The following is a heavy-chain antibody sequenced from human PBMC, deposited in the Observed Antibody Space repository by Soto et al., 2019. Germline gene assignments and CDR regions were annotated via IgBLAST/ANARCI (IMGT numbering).Heavy chain of an antibody. CDR3: ARRGYDFWSGYYYWFDP. V-gene: IGHV4-59*08. Sequence: QHPGKGLEWIGYIYYSGSTNYNPSLKSRVTISVDTSKNQSSLKLSSVTAADTAVYYCARRGYDFWSGYYYWFDPWGQGTLVTVSS. J-gene: IGHJ5*02. D-gene: IGHD3-3*01. CDR2: IYYSGST.